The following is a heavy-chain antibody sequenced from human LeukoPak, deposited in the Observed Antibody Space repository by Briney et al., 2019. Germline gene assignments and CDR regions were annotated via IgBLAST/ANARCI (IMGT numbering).Heavy chain of an antibody. Sequence: GGSLRLSCAASGFTFTRYSMNWVRQAPGKGLEWVSSISSSTSYKYYADSVAGRFTISRDNAKNSVDLQMSSLRPEDTAIYYCARDPSAAAFFDTTGLSFDSWGQGTLVTVSS. CDR1: GFTFTRYS. CDR3: ARDPSAAAFFDTTGLSFDS. CDR2: ISSSTSYK. D-gene: IGHD2-8*01. J-gene: IGHJ4*02. V-gene: IGHV3-21*01.